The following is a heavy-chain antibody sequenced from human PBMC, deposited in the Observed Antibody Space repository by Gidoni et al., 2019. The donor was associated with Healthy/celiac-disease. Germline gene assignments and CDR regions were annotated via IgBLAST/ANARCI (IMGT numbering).Heavy chain of an antibody. D-gene: IGHD4-4*01. J-gene: IGHJ4*02. V-gene: IGHV3-23*01. CDR2: ISGSGGST. Sequence: EVQLLVSGGGLVQPGGSLRLSCAASGLTFSSYAMSWVRQAPGKGLEWVSAISGSGGSTYYADSVKGRFTISRDNSKNALYLQMNSLRAEDTAVCYCAKGPVQSRPYYFDYWGQGTLVTVSS. CDR1: GLTFSSYA. CDR3: AKGPVQSRPYYFDY.